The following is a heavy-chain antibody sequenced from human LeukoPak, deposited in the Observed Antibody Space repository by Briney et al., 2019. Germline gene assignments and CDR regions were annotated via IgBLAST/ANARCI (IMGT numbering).Heavy chain of an antibody. CDR1: GFTFSDYY. V-gene: IGHV3-11*01. CDR3: AKDQGFTRPYGMDV. Sequence: GGSLRLSCAASGFTFSDYYMSWIRQAPGKGLEWVSYISSSGSTIYYADSVKGRFTISRDNAKNSLYLQMNSLRAEDTAVYYCAKDQGFTRPYGMDVWGQGTTVTVSS. J-gene: IGHJ6*02. CDR2: ISSSGSTI.